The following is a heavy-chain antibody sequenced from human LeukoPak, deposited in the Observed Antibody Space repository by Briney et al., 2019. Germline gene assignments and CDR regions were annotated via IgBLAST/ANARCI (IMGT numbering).Heavy chain of an antibody. J-gene: IGHJ4*02. CDR3: ARAIASWGIAVAGHFDY. Sequence: GGSLRLSCAASGFTFSSYAMHWVRQAPGKGLEWVAVISYDGSSKYYADSVKGRFTISRGNSKNTLYLQMDSLGAEDTAVYYWARAIASWGIAVAGHFDYWGQGTLVTVSS. V-gene: IGHV3-30-3*01. D-gene: IGHD6-19*01. CDR2: ISYDGSSK. CDR1: GFTFSSYA.